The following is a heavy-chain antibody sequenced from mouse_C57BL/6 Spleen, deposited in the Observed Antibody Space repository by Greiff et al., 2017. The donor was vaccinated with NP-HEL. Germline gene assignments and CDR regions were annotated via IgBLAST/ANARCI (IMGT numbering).Heavy chain of an antibody. CDR1: GFTFSSYT. J-gene: IGHJ4*01. V-gene: IGHV5-9*01. CDR2: ISGGGGNT. CDR3: ARHELYYYAMDY. Sequence: EVQLVESGGGLVKPGGSLKLSCAASGFTFSSYTMSWVRQTPEKRLEWVATISGGGGNTYYPDSVKGRFTISRDNAKNTLYLQMSSLRSDDTALYYCARHELYYYAMDYWGQGTSVTVSS.